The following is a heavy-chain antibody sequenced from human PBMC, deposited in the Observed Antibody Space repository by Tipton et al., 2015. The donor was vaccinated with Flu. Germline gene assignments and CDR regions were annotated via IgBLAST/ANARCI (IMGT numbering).Heavy chain of an antibody. Sequence: TLSLTCDVSGYFISSGYYWGWIRQPPGKGLEWIGSIFHSGDTPYNPSLKRRVTVSVDTLKNQFSLKVTSVTAADTALYYCTRHANYGSGSPYYFDHWGQGSLVTVSS. CDR3: TRHANYGSGSPYYFDH. J-gene: IGHJ4*02. V-gene: IGHV4-38-2*01. D-gene: IGHD3-10*01. CDR2: IFHSGDT. CDR1: GYFISSGYY.